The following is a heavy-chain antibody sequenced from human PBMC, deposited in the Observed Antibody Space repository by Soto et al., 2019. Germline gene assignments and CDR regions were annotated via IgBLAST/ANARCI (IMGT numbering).Heavy chain of an antibody. CDR3: AIMTTVDNSHYYMDV. CDR2: ISIHNGNT. D-gene: IGHD4-4*01. V-gene: IGHV1-18*04. J-gene: IGHJ6*03. Sequence: QAQLLQSGGELKKSGASVKVSCKASGYTFNTYGISWVRQAPGQGLEWMAWISIHNGNTNFAQKFQGRVTLTTDTSTSTAKMELRGLRSGGPAVYYCAIMTTVDNSHYYMDVWGKGTTVTVSS. CDR1: GYTFNTYG.